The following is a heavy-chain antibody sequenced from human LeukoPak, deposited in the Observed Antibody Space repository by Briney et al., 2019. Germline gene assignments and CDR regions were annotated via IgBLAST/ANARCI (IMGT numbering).Heavy chain of an antibody. Sequence: KSGGSLRLSCAASGFTFSSYSMNWVRQAPGKGLEWVSSISSSSSYIYYADSVKGRFTISRDNAKNSLYLQMNSLRAEDTAVYYCARGGLRYFDWLHNLDYWGQGTLVTVSS. D-gene: IGHD3-9*01. CDR1: GFTFSSYS. CDR3: ARGGLRYFDWLHNLDY. CDR2: ISSSSSYI. V-gene: IGHV3-21*01. J-gene: IGHJ4*02.